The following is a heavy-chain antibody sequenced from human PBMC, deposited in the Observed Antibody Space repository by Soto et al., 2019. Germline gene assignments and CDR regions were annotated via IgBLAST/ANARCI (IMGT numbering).Heavy chain of an antibody. J-gene: IGHJ2*01. D-gene: IGHD2-15*01. V-gene: IGHV1-18*01. CDR1: DYIFLAYG. CDR3: ARDDCNGGSCDGGHYLDL. CDR2: ISPKFGRT. Sequence: QVQLVQSGPEVKKAGASVKVSCTAPTDYIFLAYGFDWVRQAPGQGLEWMGWISPKFGRTNYARIIQDRLTMTTDVSTKTVSMELRDLRSDDTAVYYCARDDCNGGSCDGGHYLDLWGRGTPISVSS.